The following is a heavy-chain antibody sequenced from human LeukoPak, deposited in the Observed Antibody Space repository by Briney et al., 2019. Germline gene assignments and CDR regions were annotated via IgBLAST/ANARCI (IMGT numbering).Heavy chain of an antibody. D-gene: IGHD3-9*01. V-gene: IGHV4-4*02. CDR2: IYHTGST. CDR3: ASSQTYYDILTGYYKLAYMDV. CDR1: GGSISSSNW. J-gene: IGHJ6*03. Sequence: PSGTLSLTCGVSGGSISSSNWWNWVRQPPGKGLEWIGEIYHTGSTNYNPSLKSRVTISVDTSKNQFSLKLSSVTAADTAVYYCASSQTYYDILTGYYKLAYMDVWGKGTTVTISS.